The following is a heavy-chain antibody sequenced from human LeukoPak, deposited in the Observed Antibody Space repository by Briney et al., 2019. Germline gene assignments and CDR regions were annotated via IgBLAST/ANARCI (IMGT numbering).Heavy chain of an antibody. V-gene: IGHV3-20*04. Sequence: GGSLRLSCAASGFTFGNYGMSWVRRAPGKGLEWVSGINWNGGSTGYADSVEGRFTISRDNAKNSQYLQMNSLRVEDTALYYCARAQTYGDSRLLLDFWGQGTLVTVSS. CDR3: ARAQTYGDSRLLLDF. J-gene: IGHJ4*02. CDR1: GFTFGNYG. CDR2: INWNGGST. D-gene: IGHD4-17*01.